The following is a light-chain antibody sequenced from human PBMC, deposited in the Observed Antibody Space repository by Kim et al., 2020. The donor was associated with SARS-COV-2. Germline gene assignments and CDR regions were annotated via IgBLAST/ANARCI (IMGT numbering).Light chain of an antibody. J-gene: IGLJ3*02. CDR2: EDR. V-gene: IGLV6-57*03. CDR3: QSYDSDTRGV. CDR1: GGDIDSNY. Sequence: KTVTISCNRSGGDIDSNYVKWYQQRPGRAPTTVIYEDRQRPSGVPPRFSGSIDSSANSAFLTISGLQTDDEADYYCQSYDSDTRGVFGGGTQLTVL.